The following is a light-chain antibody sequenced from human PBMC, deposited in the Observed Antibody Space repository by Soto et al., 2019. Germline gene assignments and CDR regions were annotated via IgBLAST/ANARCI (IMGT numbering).Light chain of an antibody. CDR2: GDT. Sequence: QSVLTQPPSASGTPGQRVTISCSGSSPNIGGNTVNWYQQVPGTAPKLLIHGDTLRPSGVPDRFSGSKSGTPASLAISGLQSEDEAEYYCATWDDSLNGVVFGGGTKVTVL. J-gene: IGLJ2*01. CDR1: SPNIGGNT. CDR3: ATWDDSLNGVV. V-gene: IGLV1-44*01.